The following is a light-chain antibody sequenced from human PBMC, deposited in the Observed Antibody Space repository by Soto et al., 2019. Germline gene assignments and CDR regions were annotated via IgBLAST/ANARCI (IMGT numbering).Light chain of an antibody. V-gene: IGLV2-14*01. CDR2: EVN. CDR1: SSDVGAYNY. Sequence: QSALTQPASVSGSPGQSIAISCTGTSSDVGAYNYVSWYQRHPGKAPKLMIYEVNNRPSGISSRFSGSKSGNTASLTISGLQAEDEADYYCSSYTTSSTLLFGGGTKVTVL. J-gene: IGLJ2*01. CDR3: SSYTTSSTLL.